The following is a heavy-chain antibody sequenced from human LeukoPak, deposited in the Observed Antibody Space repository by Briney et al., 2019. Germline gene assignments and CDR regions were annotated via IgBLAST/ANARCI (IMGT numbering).Heavy chain of an antibody. D-gene: IGHD1-1*01. Sequence: PSETLSLTCTVSGGSISSSSYYWGWIRQPPGKGLEWIGSIYYSGSTYYNPSLKSRVTISVATSKNQFSLKLSSVTAADTAVYYCARASWNVLSSIWFDPWGQGTLVTVSS. CDR3: ARASWNVLSSIWFDP. CDR1: GGSISSSSYY. J-gene: IGHJ5*02. CDR2: IYYSGST. V-gene: IGHV4-39*07.